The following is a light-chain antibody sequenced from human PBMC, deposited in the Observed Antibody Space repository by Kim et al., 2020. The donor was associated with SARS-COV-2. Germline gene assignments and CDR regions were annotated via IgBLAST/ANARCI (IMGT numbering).Light chain of an antibody. J-gene: IGKJ5*01. V-gene: IGKV1-16*02. CDR3: QQYSSYPET. Sequence: DIQMTQSPSSLSASVGDRVTITCRASQDISSYLAWFQQKPGKAPKVLIYAASILQSGVPSKFSGSGSGTDFTLTISSLQPEDSASYYCQQYSSYPETFGRGTRLEIK. CDR2: AAS. CDR1: QDISSY.